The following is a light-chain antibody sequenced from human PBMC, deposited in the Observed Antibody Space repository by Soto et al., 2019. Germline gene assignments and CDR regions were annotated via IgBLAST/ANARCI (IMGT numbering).Light chain of an antibody. CDR2: GAS. Sequence: EIVMTQSPATLSVSLGERATLSCRASQSVRSNLAWYKQKPGQAPRLLIYGASTRATGIPARFSGSGSGTEFTLTISSLQSEDIAVYYCQQYNNWPPYTFGQGTKLEIK. CDR1: QSVRSN. J-gene: IGKJ2*01. V-gene: IGKV3-15*01. CDR3: QQYNNWPPYT.